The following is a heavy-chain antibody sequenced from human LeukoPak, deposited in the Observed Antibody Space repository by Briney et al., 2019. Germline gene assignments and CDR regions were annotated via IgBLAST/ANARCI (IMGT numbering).Heavy chain of an antibody. J-gene: IGHJ4*02. Sequence: GGSLRLSCAASGFTFGDYAMHWVRQAPGKGLEWVSGITWNSDSIDYADSVKGRFTISRDNAKNSLYLQMNSLRAEGMALYYCAKSNSGYSYYFEYWGQGTLVTVSS. CDR2: ITWNSDSI. V-gene: IGHV3-9*03. CDR1: GFTFGDYA. CDR3: AKSNSGYSYYFEY. D-gene: IGHD3-22*01.